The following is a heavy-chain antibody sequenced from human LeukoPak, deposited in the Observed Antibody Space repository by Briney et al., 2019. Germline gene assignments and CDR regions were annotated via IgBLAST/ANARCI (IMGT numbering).Heavy chain of an antibody. CDR2: INGDGTST. V-gene: IGHV3-74*01. Sequence: GGSLRLSCAASGFTLGNYWMHWVRQVPGEGLVWVSHINGDGTSTGYADSVRGRFTISRDNAKNTLYLQMNSLRDEDTAVYYCGRGGVVASMDVWGQGTTVTVSS. CDR1: GFTLGNYW. J-gene: IGHJ6*02. CDR3: GRGGVVASMDV. D-gene: IGHD2-15*01.